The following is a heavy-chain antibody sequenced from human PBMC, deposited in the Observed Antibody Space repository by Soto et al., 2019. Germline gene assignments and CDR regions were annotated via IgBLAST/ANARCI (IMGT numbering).Heavy chain of an antibody. CDR3: ASKYCSTTSCYPRNPYYYYYGMDV. CDR2: IIPIFGTA. J-gene: IGHJ6*02. V-gene: IGHV1-69*06. Sequence: FSVKVSCKASGGTFSSYAISWVRQAPGQGLEWMGGIIPIFGTAINVQKFQGRVTITADKSTSTAYMELSSLRSEDTAVYYCASKYCSTTSCYPRNPYYYYYGMDVGGQ. CDR1: GGTFSSYA. D-gene: IGHD2-2*01.